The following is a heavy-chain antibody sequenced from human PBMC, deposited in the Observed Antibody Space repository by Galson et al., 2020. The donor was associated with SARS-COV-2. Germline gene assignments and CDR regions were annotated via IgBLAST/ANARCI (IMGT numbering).Heavy chain of an antibody. CDR3: ARAYDSSGYYYYYGMDV. Sequence: ASVKVSCKASGYTFTSYYMHWVRQAPGQGLEWMGIINPSGGSTSYAQKFQGRVTMTRDTSTGTVYMELSSLRSEDTAVYYCARAYDSSGYYYYYGMDVWGQGTTVTVSS. CDR1: GYTFTSYY. D-gene: IGHD3-22*01. CDR2: INPSGGST. V-gene: IGHV1-46*01. J-gene: IGHJ6*02.